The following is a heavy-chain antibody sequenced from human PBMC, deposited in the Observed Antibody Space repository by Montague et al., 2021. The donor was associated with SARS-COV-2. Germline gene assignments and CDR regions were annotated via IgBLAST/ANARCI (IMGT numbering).Heavy chain of an antibody. J-gene: IGHJ4*02. D-gene: IGHD5-12*01. CDR1: GDSVSSNSAA. Sequence: CAISGDSVSSNSAAWNWFRQSPSRGLEWLGRTYYRSKWHNDYAVSVKSRITINPDTSKNQFSLQLKSVTPEDTAVYYCARGWVATIPHMDNWGQGSLVIVSP. CDR3: ARGWVATIPHMDN. V-gene: IGHV6-1*01. CDR2: TYYRSKWHN.